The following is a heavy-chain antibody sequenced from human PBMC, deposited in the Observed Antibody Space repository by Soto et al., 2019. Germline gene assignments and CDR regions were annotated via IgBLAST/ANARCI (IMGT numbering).Heavy chain of an antibody. V-gene: IGHV4-30-4*01. D-gene: IGHD2-21*01. Sequence: SETLSLTCTVSGGSISSGDYYWSWIRQPPGKGLEWIGYIYYSGTTYYNPSLKSRVTISVDTSKNQFSLKLSSVTAADTAVYYCASSCVACGGFNYYGMDVRGQGTTVTVSS. CDR2: IYYSGTT. J-gene: IGHJ6*02. CDR3: ASSCVACGGFNYYGMDV. CDR1: GGSISSGDYY.